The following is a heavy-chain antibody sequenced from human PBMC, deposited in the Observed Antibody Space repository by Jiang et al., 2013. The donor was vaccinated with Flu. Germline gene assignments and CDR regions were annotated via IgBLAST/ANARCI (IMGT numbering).Heavy chain of an antibody. CDR3: ARHPAMAAAGNC. CDR2: IYPGDSDT. D-gene: IGHD6-13*01. J-gene: IGHJ4*02. Sequence: GAEVKKPGESLKISCRGSGYSFPNYWIGWVRQMPGKGLEWMGIIYPGDSDTRYSPFFRGQVTISADKSISTAYLQWSNLKASDTAMYYCARHPAMAAAGNCWGQGTLVTVSS. CDR1: GYSFPNYW. V-gene: IGHV5-51*01.